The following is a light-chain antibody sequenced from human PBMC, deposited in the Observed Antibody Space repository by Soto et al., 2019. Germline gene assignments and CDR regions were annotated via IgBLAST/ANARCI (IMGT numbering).Light chain of an antibody. CDR1: ESVSSNY. V-gene: IGKV3-20*01. J-gene: IGKJ1*01. CDR2: GAS. CDR3: EQYGSSPPT. Sequence: EIVLTQSPCTLSLSPGERATLSCRATESVSSNYLAWYQQKPGQAPRVLIYGASSRATGIPDRFAGSGSGTDFTLIISRLEPEDFAVYYCEQYGSSPPTFGQGTKVDIK.